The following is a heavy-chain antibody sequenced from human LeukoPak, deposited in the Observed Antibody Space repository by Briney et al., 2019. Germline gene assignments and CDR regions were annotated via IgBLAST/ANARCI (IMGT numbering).Heavy chain of an antibody. CDR1: GGSISSSNW. V-gene: IGHV4-4*02. J-gene: IGHJ3*02. Sequence: SETLSLTCAVSGGSISSSNWWSWVRQPPGKGLEWIGEIYHSGSTNYNPSLKSRVTISVDKSKNQFSLKLSSVTAADTAVYYCARGSCSSTSCYAYAFDIWGQGTMVTVSS. D-gene: IGHD2-2*01. CDR2: IYHSGST. CDR3: ARGSCSSTSCYAYAFDI.